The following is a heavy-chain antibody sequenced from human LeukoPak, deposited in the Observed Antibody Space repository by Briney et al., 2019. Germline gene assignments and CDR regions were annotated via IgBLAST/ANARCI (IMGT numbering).Heavy chain of an antibody. J-gene: IGHJ6*03. Sequence: ASVKVSCKASGYTFTSYDINWVRQATGQGLEWMGWMNPNSGNTGYAQKFQGRVTMTRNTSISTAYMELSSLRSDDTAVYYCARDLVAGYYYYYMDVWGKGTTVTVSS. CDR2: MNPNSGNT. V-gene: IGHV1-8*01. CDR3: ARDLVAGYYYYYMDV. D-gene: IGHD6-19*01. CDR1: GYTFTSYD.